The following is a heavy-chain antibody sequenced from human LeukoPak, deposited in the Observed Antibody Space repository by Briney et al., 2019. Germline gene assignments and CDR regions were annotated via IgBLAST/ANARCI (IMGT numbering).Heavy chain of an antibody. CDR2: INPNSGGT. D-gene: IGHD6-13*01. Sequence: ASVKVSCKASVYAFTGYYMHWVRQAPGQGLEWMGWINPNSGGTNYAQKFQGRGTMTRDTSISTAYMELRRLRSDDTAVYYCARGWVIGSSWYQAVDYWGQGTLVTVSS. V-gene: IGHV1-2*02. CDR3: ARGWVIGSSWYQAVDY. J-gene: IGHJ4*02. CDR1: VYAFTGYY.